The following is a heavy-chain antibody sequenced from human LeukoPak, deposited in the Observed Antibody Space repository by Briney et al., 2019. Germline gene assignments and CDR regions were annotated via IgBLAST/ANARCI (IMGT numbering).Heavy chain of an antibody. D-gene: IGHD6-13*01. CDR1: GGSISSYY. CDR3: ARQGHSSIYSTRATEFDY. V-gene: IGHV4-59*08. J-gene: IGHJ4*02. CDR2: VYYTGIS. Sequence: PSETLSLTCTVSGGSISSYYWSWIRQPPGKGLEWIGYVYYTGISNYNPSLKSRVTISVDTSKNHFSLKLSSVTAADTAVYYCARQGHSSIYSTRATEFDYWGQGTLVTVSS.